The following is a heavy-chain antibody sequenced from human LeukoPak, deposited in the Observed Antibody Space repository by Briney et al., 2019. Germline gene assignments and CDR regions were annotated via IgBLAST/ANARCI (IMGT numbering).Heavy chain of an antibody. D-gene: IGHD3-16*01. CDR3: ARDKQHSYGRYFDH. CDR1: GDSISTYH. V-gene: IGHV4-59*01. CDR2: MQSNGDS. Sequence: SETLSLTCTVSGDSISTYHWSWIRKPPGKGLEWIGYMQSNGDSKYNPSLRSRVTIFIDTSKSRVALILSSVTAADTAVYYCARDKQHSYGRYFDHWGQGALVTVSS. J-gene: IGHJ4*02.